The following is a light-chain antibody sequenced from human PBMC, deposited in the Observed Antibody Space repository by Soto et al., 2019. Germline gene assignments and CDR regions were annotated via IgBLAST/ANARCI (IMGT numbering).Light chain of an antibody. CDR1: QNVRNTY. Sequence: DIVLTQSPGTLSLSPGERATLSCRASQNVRNTYLAWYQQKAGQAPRLLIYAASSRATGIPDRFSGSGSGTDSTLTITGLEPEDFAVYYCQQYGSSPDLITFGPGTKVDIK. J-gene: IGKJ3*01. CDR3: QQYGSSPDLIT. V-gene: IGKV3-20*01. CDR2: AAS.